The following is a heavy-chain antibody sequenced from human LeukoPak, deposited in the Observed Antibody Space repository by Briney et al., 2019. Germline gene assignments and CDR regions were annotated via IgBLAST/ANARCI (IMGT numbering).Heavy chain of an antibody. CDR1: GGSVSSGSYY. CDR2: IYYSGRT. CDR3: ASSSTGSYNDAFDI. D-gene: IGHD3-10*01. V-gene: IGHV4-61*01. Sequence: SETLSLTCTVSGGSVSSGSYYWSWIRQPPGKGLEWIGYIYYSGRTNYNPSLKSRVTISVDTSKNQFSLKVRSVTAADTAVYYCASSSTGSYNDAFDIWGQGTMVTVSS. J-gene: IGHJ3*02.